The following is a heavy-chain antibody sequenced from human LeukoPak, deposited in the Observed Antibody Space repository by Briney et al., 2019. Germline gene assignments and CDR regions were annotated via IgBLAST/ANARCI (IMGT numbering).Heavy chain of an antibody. J-gene: IGHJ4*02. CDR2: MNPNSGNT. Sequence: GASVKVSCKASGYTFTSYVINWVRQATGQGLEWMGWMNPNSGNTGYAQKFQGRVTMTRNTSISTAYMELSSLRSEDTAVYYCAMYSSSWTPSLGDYWGQGTLVTVSS. CDR3: AMYSSSWTPSLGDY. CDR1: GYTFTSYV. V-gene: IGHV1-8*01. D-gene: IGHD6-13*01.